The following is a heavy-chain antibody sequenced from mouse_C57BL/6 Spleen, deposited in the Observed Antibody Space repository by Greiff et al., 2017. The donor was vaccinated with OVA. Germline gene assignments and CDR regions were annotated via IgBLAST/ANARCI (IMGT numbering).Heavy chain of an antibody. J-gene: IGHJ3*01. CDR3: ARSSTIVTRFAY. CDR2: IDPSDSYT. D-gene: IGHD2-5*01. CDR1: GYTFTSYW. V-gene: IGHV1-50*01. Sequence: QVQLQQPGAELVKPGASVKLSCKASGYTFTSYWMQWVKQRPGQGLEWIGEIDPSDSYTNYNQKFKGKATLTVETSSSTAYMQLSSLTSEDSAVYYCARSSTIVTRFAYWGQVTLVTVSA.